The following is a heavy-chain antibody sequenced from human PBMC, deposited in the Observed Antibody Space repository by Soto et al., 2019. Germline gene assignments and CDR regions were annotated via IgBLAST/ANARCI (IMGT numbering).Heavy chain of an antibody. CDR2: INTNGVNT. V-gene: IGHV3-64*01. Sequence: GGALRLSCAAAGFTFSGYSMFWVRRAPGEGLEYVSAINTNGVNTFYAKSVKGRFTISRDNSKNTMYLQMGSLRAEDMAVYYCARGRVEDSSGWATYFDYWGQGTLVTVSS. CDR3: ARGRVEDSSGWATYFDY. CDR1: GFTFSGYS. D-gene: IGHD6-19*01. J-gene: IGHJ4*02.